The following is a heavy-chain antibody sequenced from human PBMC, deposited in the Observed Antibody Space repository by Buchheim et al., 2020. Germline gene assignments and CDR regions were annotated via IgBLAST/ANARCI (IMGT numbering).Heavy chain of an antibody. Sequence: QLQESGPGLVKPSETLSLTCTVSGDSISSSSYFWGWIRQPPGKGLEWIGRIYYRGSTYYNPSLKIRVTISVDTSKNQFSLRLSSLTAADTAVYYCARHSLYYYDSSGYYKDYFDYWGQGTL. CDR3: ARHSLYYYDSSGYYKDYFDY. J-gene: IGHJ4*02. D-gene: IGHD3-22*01. CDR1: GDSISSSSYF. V-gene: IGHV4-39*01. CDR2: IYYRGST.